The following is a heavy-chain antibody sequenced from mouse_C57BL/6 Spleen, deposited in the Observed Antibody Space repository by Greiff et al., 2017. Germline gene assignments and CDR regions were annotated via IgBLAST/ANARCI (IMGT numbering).Heavy chain of an antibody. CDR3: ARGYYGSGYCD. CDR2: INPKNGGT. D-gene: IGHD1-1*01. Sequence: VQLQQSGPELVKPGASVKISCKASGYTFTDYYMNWVKQSHGKSLEWIGDINPKNGGTSYNQKFKGKATSTVEKSSSTAYMEPRSLTSEDSAVYYCARGYYGSGYCDWGQGITLSVAS. V-gene: IGHV1-26*01. J-gene: IGHJ2*01. CDR1: GYTFTDYY.